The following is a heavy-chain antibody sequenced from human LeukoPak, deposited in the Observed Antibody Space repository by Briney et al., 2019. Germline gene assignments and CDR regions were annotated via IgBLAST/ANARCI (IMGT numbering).Heavy chain of an antibody. CDR2: IGSGSTYI. CDR1: AFVLSDFS. V-gene: IGHV3-21*01. CDR3: SRVAQSGPTGWFDP. Sequence: GGSLRLSCAASAFVLSDFSMNWVRQAPGKGLEWVSSIGSGSTYISYTDSVKGRFTISRDDPGNVVYLQMDSLRAEDTAVYYCSRVAQSGPTGWFDPWGQGTLVTVSS. D-gene: IGHD1-1*01. J-gene: IGHJ5*02.